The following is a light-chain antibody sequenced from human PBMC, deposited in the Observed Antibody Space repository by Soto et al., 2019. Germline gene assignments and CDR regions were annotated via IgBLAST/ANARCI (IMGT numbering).Light chain of an antibody. J-gene: IGLJ1*01. CDR1: SSNIGAGFD. Sequence: QTVVTQPPSVSGSPGQRVTISCTGSSSNIGAGFDVHWYQQLPGTAPKLLIYGNTKRPSGVPDRFSGSKSGSSASLAITGLQAGDEADYYCPYTTLTGLHVFGTGTKVTVL. CDR2: GNT. CDR3: PYTTLTGLHV. V-gene: IGLV1-40*01.